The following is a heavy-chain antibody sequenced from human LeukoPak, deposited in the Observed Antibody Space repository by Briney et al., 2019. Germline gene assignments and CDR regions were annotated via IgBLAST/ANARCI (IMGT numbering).Heavy chain of an antibody. J-gene: IGHJ4*02. CDR1: GFTVSSNY. V-gene: IGHV4-34*01. CDR3: AKGPGTWYYY. Sequence: GSLRLSCATSGFTVSSNYMSWVRQAPGKGLEWIGEINHSGSTNYNPSLKSRVTISIDTSKNQFSLKLSSVTAADTALYYCAKGPGTWYYYWGQGTLVTVSS. D-gene: IGHD6-13*01. CDR2: INHSGST.